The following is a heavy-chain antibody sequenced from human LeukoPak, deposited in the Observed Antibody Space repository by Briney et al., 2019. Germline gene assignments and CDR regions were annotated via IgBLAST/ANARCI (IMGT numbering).Heavy chain of an antibody. D-gene: IGHD3-22*01. Sequence: PSQTLSLTCTVSGGSISSGSYYWSWIRQPAGKGLEWIGRIYTSGSTNYNPSLKSRVTISVDTSKNQFSLKLSSVTAADTAVYYCATTLPYYYDSSGYSLPHYWGQGTLVTVSS. CDR3: ATTLPYYYDSSGYSLPHY. CDR2: IYTSGST. CDR1: GGSISSGSYY. V-gene: IGHV4-61*02. J-gene: IGHJ4*02.